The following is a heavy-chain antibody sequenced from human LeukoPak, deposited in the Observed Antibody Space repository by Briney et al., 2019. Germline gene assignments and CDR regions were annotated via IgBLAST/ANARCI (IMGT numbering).Heavy chain of an antibody. CDR1: GYTFTNLD. Sequence: GASVKVSCKTSGYTFTNLDINWLRQAPGQGLEWMGWMSPNSGDTGYAQKFQGRVSMPRDTSISTAYMELSSLRSEDTAVYYCASNPPNTGDFYYWGLGSLVTVSS. J-gene: IGHJ4*02. D-gene: IGHD1-1*01. V-gene: IGHV1-8*01. CDR3: ASNPPNTGDFYY. CDR2: MSPNSGDT.